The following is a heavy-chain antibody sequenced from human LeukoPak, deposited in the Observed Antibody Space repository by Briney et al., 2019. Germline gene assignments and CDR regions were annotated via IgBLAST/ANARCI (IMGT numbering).Heavy chain of an antibody. CDR1: GFTFSSYA. Sequence: QSGGSLRLSCAASGFTFSSYAMSWVRQPPGKGLEWVSAISGSGGSTYYADSVKSRFTISRDNSKNTLYLQMNSLRAEDTAVYYCAKTYGSGSYYKPPPGGYWGQGTLVTVSS. J-gene: IGHJ4*02. CDR3: AKTYGSGSYYKPPPGGY. V-gene: IGHV3-23*01. CDR2: ISGSGGST. D-gene: IGHD3-10*01.